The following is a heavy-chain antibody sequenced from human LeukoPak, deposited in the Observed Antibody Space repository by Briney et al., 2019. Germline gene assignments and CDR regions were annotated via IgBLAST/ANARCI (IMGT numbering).Heavy chain of an antibody. CDR2: INHSGST. D-gene: IGHD4-17*01. Sequence: SETLSLTCAVYGGSFSGYYWSWIRQPPGKGLEWIGEINHSGSTNYNPSLKSRVTISVDTSKNQFSLKLSSVTAADTAVYYCARGYRTTAYNWFDPWGQGTLVTVSS. CDR3: ARGYRTTAYNWFDP. V-gene: IGHV4-34*01. J-gene: IGHJ5*02. CDR1: GGSFSGYY.